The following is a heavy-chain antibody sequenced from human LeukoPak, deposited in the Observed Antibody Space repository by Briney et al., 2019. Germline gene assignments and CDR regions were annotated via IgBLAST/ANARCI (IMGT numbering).Heavy chain of an antibody. J-gene: IGHJ6*02. CDR2: IWYDGSNK. V-gene: IGHV3-33*01. CDR1: GFTFSSYG. CDR3: ARDVLWFGEYYYYYGMDV. Sequence: GRSLRLSCAASGFTFSSYGMHWVRQAPGKGLEWVAVIWYDGSNKYYADSVKGRFTISRDNSKNTLYLQMNSVRAEDTAVYYCARDVLWFGEYYYYYGMDVWGQGTTVTVSS. D-gene: IGHD3-10*01.